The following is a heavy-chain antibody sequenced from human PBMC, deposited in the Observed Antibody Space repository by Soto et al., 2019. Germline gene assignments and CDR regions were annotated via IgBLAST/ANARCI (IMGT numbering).Heavy chain of an antibody. V-gene: IGHV2-5*02. J-gene: IGHJ6*03. CDR3: AHTPHYYYYYYMDV. Sequence: QITLKESGPTLVKPTQTLTLTCTFSGFSLSTSGVGVGWIRQPPGEALEWLALIYWDDDKRYSPSLKSRLTITKDTSKNQVVLTMTNMDPVDTATYYCAHTPHYYYYYYMDVWGKGTTVTVSS. CDR1: GFSLSTSGVG. CDR2: IYWDDDK.